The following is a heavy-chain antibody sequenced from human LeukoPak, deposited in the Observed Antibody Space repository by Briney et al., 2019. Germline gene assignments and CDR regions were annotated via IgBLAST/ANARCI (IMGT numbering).Heavy chain of an antibody. J-gene: IGHJ4*02. D-gene: IGHD6-13*01. V-gene: IGHV4-34*01. CDR2: INHGGST. CDR3: ASGIVLFSGSWYWKY. Sequence: SETLSLTSAVYGGSFSGSYWSWIRQPPGKGLEWIGEINHGGSTNYNPSLKSRVTISVDTSKNQFSLKLSSVTAADTAVYYCASGIVLFSGSWYWKYGGQRTLVTVSS. CDR1: GGSFSGSY.